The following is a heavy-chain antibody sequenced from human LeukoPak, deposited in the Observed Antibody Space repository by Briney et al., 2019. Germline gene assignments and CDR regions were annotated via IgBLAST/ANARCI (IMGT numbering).Heavy chain of an antibody. CDR1: GYTFTDYY. V-gene: IGHV1-2*02. CDR3: ARANALYCSSTSCLFDY. J-gene: IGHJ4*02. D-gene: IGHD2-2*01. Sequence: ASVKVSCKASGYTFTDYYMHWVRQAPGQGLEWMAWINPNSGGTYYAQNFHDRITLTRDTSISTAYMELSRLRSDDTAIYYCARANALYCSSTSCLFDYWGQGTLVTVSS. CDR2: INPNSGGT.